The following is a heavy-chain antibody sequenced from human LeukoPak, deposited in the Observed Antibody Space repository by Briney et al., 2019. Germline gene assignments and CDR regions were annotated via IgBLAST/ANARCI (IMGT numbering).Heavy chain of an antibody. CDR3: ARDYDQSRFDY. D-gene: IGHD3-16*01. J-gene: IGHJ4*02. CDR1: GVSISDYY. V-gene: IGHV4-4*07. Sequence: SETLSLTCTVSGVSISDYYWTWIRQPAGKGLEWLGRIYTSGSTNYNPSLKGRLTMSVDTSKNQFSLKLSSVTAADTAYYYCARDYDQSRFDYWGQGTLVAVSS. CDR2: IYTSGST.